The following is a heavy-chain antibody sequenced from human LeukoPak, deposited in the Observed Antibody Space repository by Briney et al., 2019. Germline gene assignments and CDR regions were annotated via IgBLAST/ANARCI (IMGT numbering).Heavy chain of an antibody. CDR2: ISYDGSNK. D-gene: IGHD4-17*01. CDR1: GFTFSSYA. J-gene: IGHJ4*02. Sequence: GRSLRLSCAASGFTFSSYAMHWVRQAPGKGLEWVAVISYDGSNKYYADSVKGRFTISRDNSKNTLYLPMNSLRAEDTAVYYCARDGGSDYENYFDYWGQGTLVTVSS. CDR3: ARDGGSDYENYFDY. V-gene: IGHV3-30*04.